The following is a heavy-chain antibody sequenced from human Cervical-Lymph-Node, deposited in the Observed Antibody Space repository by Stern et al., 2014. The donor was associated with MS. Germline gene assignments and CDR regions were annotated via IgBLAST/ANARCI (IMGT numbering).Heavy chain of an antibody. J-gene: IGHJ4*02. Sequence: QVQLQESGPGLVKPSETLSLTCTVSGGSVSSSSHYWAWIRQPPGKWLEWLGGMYYAGNPYYNPSLRSRVTLPVDTSKNQVSLNLISVTAADTAVYYCARALPQSSGIGVSYYFDYWGQGALVTVSS. CDR2: MYYAGNP. CDR3: ARALPQSSGIGVSYYFDY. D-gene: IGHD6-19*01. CDR1: GGSVSSSSHY. V-gene: IGHV4-39*01.